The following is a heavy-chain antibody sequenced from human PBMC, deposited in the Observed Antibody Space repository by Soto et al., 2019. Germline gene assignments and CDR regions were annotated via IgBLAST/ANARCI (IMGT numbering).Heavy chain of an antibody. CDR1: GYTFTSYY. Sequence: ASVKVSCKASGYTFTSYYMHWVRQAPGQGLEWIGIINPSGGSTSYAQKFPGRVTMTRDALTSTVCMELSSMXSEDTAVYSCGRSPSRSPKDYRRQRILVPVSS. V-gene: IGHV1-46*01. CDR3: GRSPSRSPKDY. CDR2: INPSGGST. J-gene: IGHJ4*02. D-gene: IGHD6-6*01.